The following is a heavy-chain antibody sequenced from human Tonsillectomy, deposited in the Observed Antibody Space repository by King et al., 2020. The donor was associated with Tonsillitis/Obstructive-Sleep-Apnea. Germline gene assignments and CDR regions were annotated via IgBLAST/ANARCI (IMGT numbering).Heavy chain of an antibody. CDR2: IYHSGST. CDR3: ARDYSNYLLYYYYYMDV. Sequence: QLQESGPGLVKPSETLSLTCTVSGGSISNTNYYWGWIRQPPGKGLEWIGSIYHSGSTYYSPSLKSRVTISVDTSKNQFFLKLSSVTAADTAVYYCARDYSNYLLYYYYYMDVWGKGTTVIVSS. CDR1: GGSISNTNYY. D-gene: IGHD4-11*01. V-gene: IGHV4-39*02. J-gene: IGHJ6*03.